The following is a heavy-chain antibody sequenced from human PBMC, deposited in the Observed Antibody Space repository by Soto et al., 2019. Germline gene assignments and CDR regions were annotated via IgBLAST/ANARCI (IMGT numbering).Heavy chain of an antibody. D-gene: IGHD1-20*01. CDR2: IIPIFGTA. V-gene: IGHV1-69*12. CDR1: GGTFSSYA. CDR3: ARGITGTVTYYYGLDV. Sequence: QVQLVQSGAEVKKPGSSMKVSCKASGGTFSSYAISWVRQAPGQGLEWMGGIIPIFGTADYAQKFHGRVTITADECTRTAYMELSSLRPEDTAVYYCARGITGTVTYYYGLDVWGQGTTVTVSS. J-gene: IGHJ6*02.